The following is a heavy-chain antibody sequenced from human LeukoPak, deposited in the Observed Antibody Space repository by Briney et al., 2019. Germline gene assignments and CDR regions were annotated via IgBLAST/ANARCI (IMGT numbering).Heavy chain of an antibody. CDR1: GFVFSDYW. CDR2: IKGDGSET. Sequence: GGSLRLSCAASGFVFSDYWMHWVRQAPGKGLVWVSRIKGDGSETIYADSVEGRFTISRDNSKNIVYLQMNRLRADDTAAYYCARGRRWGGGLGNEWGQGILVTVSS. CDR3: ARGRRWGGGLGNE. J-gene: IGHJ4*02. D-gene: IGHD3-16*01. V-gene: IGHV3-74*01.